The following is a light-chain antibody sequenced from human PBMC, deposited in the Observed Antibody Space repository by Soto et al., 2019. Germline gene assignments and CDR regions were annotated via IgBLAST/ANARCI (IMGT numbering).Light chain of an antibody. J-gene: IGKJ4*01. CDR3: QQYNVWPLT. CDR1: QSVSSN. Sequence: EIVMTQSPATLSVSPGERATLSCRASQSVSSNLAWYQQKPGQTPKLLIYVASTMATGIPARFSGSGSGTEFTLTISSLQSEDFAVYYCQQYNVWPLTFGGGNKVEF. V-gene: IGKV3-15*01. CDR2: VAS.